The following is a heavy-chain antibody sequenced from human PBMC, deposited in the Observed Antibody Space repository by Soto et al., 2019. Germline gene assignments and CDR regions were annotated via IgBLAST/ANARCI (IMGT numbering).Heavy chain of an antibody. D-gene: IGHD3-3*01. CDR1: GGSISSSSYY. J-gene: IGHJ4*02. CDR2: IYYSGST. Sequence: TLSLTCTVSGGSISSSSYYWGWIRQPPGKGLEWIGSIYYSGSTYYNPSLKSRVTISVDTSKNQFSLKLSSVTAADTAVYYCARHVRGMSGRGAYFDYWGQGTLVTVSS. CDR3: ARHVRGMSGRGAYFDY. V-gene: IGHV4-39*01.